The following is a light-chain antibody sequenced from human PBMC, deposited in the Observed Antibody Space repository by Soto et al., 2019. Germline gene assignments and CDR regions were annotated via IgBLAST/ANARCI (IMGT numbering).Light chain of an antibody. CDR2: TNN. Sequence: QSVLTQPPSASGTPGQRVITSCSGSNSNIESNTANWYQQLPGTAPKLLIYTNNQKPSGVPDRFSGSKSGTTASLAISGRQSEDEADYYCAAWDDGLNGVVFGGGTKLTVL. V-gene: IGLV1-44*01. J-gene: IGLJ2*01. CDR1: NSNIESNT. CDR3: AAWDDGLNGVV.